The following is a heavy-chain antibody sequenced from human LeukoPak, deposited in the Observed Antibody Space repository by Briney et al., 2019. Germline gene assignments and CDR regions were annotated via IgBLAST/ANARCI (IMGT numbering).Heavy chain of an antibody. Sequence: GESLKISCKGSGYSFTSYWIGWVRQMPGKGLEWMGIIYPGDSDTRYSPSFQGQVTISADKSISTAYLQWSSLKASDTAMYYCARIGCGGSCYSFRPIENFDYWGQGTLVTVSS. CDR1: GYSFTSYW. V-gene: IGHV5-51*01. CDR3: ARIGCGGSCYSFRPIENFDY. CDR2: IYPGDSDT. J-gene: IGHJ4*02. D-gene: IGHD2-15*01.